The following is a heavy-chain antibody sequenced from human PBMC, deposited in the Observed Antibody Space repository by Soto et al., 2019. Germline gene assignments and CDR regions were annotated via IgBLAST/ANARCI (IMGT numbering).Heavy chain of an antibody. V-gene: IGHV3-23*01. CDR3: AKNSSGYYDPSDY. D-gene: IGHD3-22*01. Sequence: GGSLRLSCAASGFTFSNYAMSWVRQAPGKGLEWVSAISGSGGSTYYADSVKGRFTISRDNSKNTLYLQMNSLRAGDTAVYYCAKNSSGYYDPSDYWGQGTLITVSS. J-gene: IGHJ4*02. CDR1: GFTFSNYA. CDR2: ISGSGGST.